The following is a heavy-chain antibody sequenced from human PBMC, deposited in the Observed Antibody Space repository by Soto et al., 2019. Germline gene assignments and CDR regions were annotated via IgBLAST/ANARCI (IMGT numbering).Heavy chain of an antibody. Sequence: ASVKVSCKVSGYTLTELSMHWVRQAPGKGLEWTGGFDPEDGETIYAQKFQGRVTMTEDTSTDTAYMELSSLRSEDTAVYYCATGGITGTVNWFDPWGQGTLVTVSS. J-gene: IGHJ5*02. CDR3: ATGGITGTVNWFDP. V-gene: IGHV1-24*01. D-gene: IGHD1-20*01. CDR1: GYTLTELS. CDR2: FDPEDGET.